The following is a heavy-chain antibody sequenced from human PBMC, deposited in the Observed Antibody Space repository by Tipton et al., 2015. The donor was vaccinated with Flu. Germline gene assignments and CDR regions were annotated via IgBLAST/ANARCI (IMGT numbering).Heavy chain of an antibody. Sequence: SLRLSCAASGFTFSNYAMSWVRQAPGKGLEWVSAISGSGGNTYHADSVKGRFTISRDNSKNTLYLQMNSLRAEDTAVYYCARGLQPEYNGDDPDFDFWGRGTLVTVSS. CDR1: GFTFSNYA. J-gene: IGHJ4*02. CDR2: ISGSGGNT. CDR3: ARGLQPEYNGDDPDFDF. D-gene: IGHD2-8*01. V-gene: IGHV3-23*01.